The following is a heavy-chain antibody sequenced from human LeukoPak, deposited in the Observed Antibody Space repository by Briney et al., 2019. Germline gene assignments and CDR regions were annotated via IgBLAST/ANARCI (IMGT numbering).Heavy chain of an antibody. CDR2: IKQDESEK. V-gene: IGHV3-7*01. Sequence: GGSLRLSCVASGFTFSSYWMSWVRQAPGKGLEWVANIKQDESEKYYVDSVKGRFTISRDNAKNSLYLQMNSLRAEDTAVYYCARESVLLWFGELDYWGQGTLVTVSS. J-gene: IGHJ4*02. CDR1: GFTFSSYW. D-gene: IGHD3-10*01. CDR3: ARESVLLWFGELDY.